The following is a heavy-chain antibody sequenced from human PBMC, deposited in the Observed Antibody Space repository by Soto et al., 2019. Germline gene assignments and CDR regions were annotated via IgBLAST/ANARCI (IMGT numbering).Heavy chain of an antibody. Sequence: PGGSLRLSCATSGFTFSFYAMSWVRQAPGKGLEWVSGISASGGRTYYADSVKGRFTISRDKSKNTLYLQMNSLRAEDTAVYYCAKDSAYYYDSSGHCFDYWGQGTLVTVSS. CDR1: GFTFSFYA. V-gene: IGHV3-23*01. D-gene: IGHD3-22*01. J-gene: IGHJ4*02. CDR2: ISASGGRT. CDR3: AKDSAYYYDSSGHCFDY.